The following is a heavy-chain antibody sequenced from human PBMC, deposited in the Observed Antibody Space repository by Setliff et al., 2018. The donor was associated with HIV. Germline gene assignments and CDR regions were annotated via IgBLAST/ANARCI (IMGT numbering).Heavy chain of an antibody. J-gene: IGHJ4*02. CDR2: VRSKAYGGTA. V-gene: IGHV3-49*04. CDR1: GFTFDDYA. Sequence: LRLSCAASGFTFDDYALTWVRQAPGKGLEWVGFVRSKAYGGTAAYAASVKGRFSISRDDSKTIAYLQMNSLKAEDTGVYYCTRDLGMGGYFDHWGQGTLVTGSS. D-gene: IGHD3-16*01. CDR3: TRDLGMGGYFDH.